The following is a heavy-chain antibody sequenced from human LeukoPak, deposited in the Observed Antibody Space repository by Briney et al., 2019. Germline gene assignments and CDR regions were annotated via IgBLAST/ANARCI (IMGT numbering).Heavy chain of an antibody. CDR2: INPNSGGT. D-gene: IGHD2-2*02. Sequence: ASVKVSCKASGYTFTGYYMHWLRQAPGQGPEWMGWINPNSGGTDYAQKFQGRVTMTRDTSISTAYMELSRLRSDDTAVYYCASDWGLSQLEYCSNTDCYMGAFDIWGQGTMVTVSS. CDR1: GYTFTGYY. J-gene: IGHJ3*02. CDR3: ASDWGLSQLEYCSNTDCYMGAFDI. V-gene: IGHV1-2*02.